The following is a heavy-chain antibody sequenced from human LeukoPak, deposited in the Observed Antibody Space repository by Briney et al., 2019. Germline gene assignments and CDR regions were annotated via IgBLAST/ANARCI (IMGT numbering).Heavy chain of an antibody. CDR2: ISASTGNT. Sequence: PGGSLRLSCAASGFTFSSYAMSWVRQAPGKGLEWVSAISASTGNTYYADSVKGRFTLSRDKSKNTLYLQMSSLRADDTAVYCCAKESTTSGWYTAEYWGQGTLVSVSS. CDR1: GFTFSSYA. D-gene: IGHD6-19*01. CDR3: AKESTTSGWYTAEY. J-gene: IGHJ4*02. V-gene: IGHV3-23*01.